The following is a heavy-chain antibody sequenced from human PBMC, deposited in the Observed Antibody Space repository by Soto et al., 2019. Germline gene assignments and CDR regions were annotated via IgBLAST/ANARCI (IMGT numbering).Heavy chain of an antibody. Sequence: QVQLVESGGGLVKPGGSLRLSCAASGFTFSDYYMSWIRQAPGKGLEWVSYISSSGSTIYYADSVKGRFTISRDNDKNSLYMQMNSLRAEDTAVYYCARDLLREIVVVNTYGMDVWGQGTTVTVSS. V-gene: IGHV3-11*01. D-gene: IGHD3-22*01. CDR1: GFTFSDYY. J-gene: IGHJ6*02. CDR3: ARDLLREIVVVNTYGMDV. CDR2: ISSSGSTI.